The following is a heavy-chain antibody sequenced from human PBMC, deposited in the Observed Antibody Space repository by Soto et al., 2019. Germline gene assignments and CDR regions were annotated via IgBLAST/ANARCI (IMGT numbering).Heavy chain of an antibody. Sequence: GESLKISCKGSRYSFTSYWIGWVRQMPGKGLEWMGVIYPADSETRYSPAFQGQVTFSADKSVNTAYLQWSSLKASDTAMYYCATSSGYASLFDYWGQGTQVTVS. CDR1: RYSFTSYW. CDR3: ATSSGYASLFDY. CDR2: IYPADSET. J-gene: IGHJ4*02. V-gene: IGHV5-51*01. D-gene: IGHD5-12*01.